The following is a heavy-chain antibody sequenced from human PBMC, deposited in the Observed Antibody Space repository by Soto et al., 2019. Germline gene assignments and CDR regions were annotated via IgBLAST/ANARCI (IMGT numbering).Heavy chain of an antibody. CDR2: IIPIFGTA. Sequence: SVKVSCKASGGTISIYAISCVRQAPGQGLEWMGGIIPIFGTANYAQKFQGTVTITADESTSTAYMQLSSLRSEDTAVYYCARSRMTAVFYFDYWGQGTLVTVSS. CDR3: ARSRMTAVFYFDY. J-gene: IGHJ4*02. D-gene: IGHD2-21*02. CDR1: GGTISIYA. V-gene: IGHV1-69*13.